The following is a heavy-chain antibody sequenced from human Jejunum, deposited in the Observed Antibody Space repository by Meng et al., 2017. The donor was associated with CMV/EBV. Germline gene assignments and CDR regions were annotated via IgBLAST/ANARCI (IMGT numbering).Heavy chain of an antibody. D-gene: IGHD2-2*01. CDR1: GYTIHDHY. CDR2: INPNSGGT. Sequence: QVQLGAVGDEVKKPGASVKVSCKASGYTIHDHYMHWVRQAPGQGLEWMGWINPNSGGTNYAQKFQGRVTMTSDTSIDTAYMDLSSLTSDDTAVYYCAREAYCSFTSCYAIDYWGHGTLVTVSS. CDR3: AREAYCSFTSCYAIDY. V-gene: IGHV1-2*02. J-gene: IGHJ4*01.